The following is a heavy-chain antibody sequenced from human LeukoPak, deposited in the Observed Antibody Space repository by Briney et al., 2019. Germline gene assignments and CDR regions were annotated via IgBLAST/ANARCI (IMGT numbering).Heavy chain of an antibody. CDR1: GGSISSGTYY. CDR3: ASNRTPRTGFDY. Sequence: MSSETLSLTCTVSGGSISSGTYYWSWIRQPAGKGLEWIGRIYTSGSTNYNPSLKSRVTISVDTSKNQFSLKLSSVTAADTAVYYCASNRTPRTGFDYWGQGTLVTVSS. CDR2: IYTSGST. J-gene: IGHJ4*02. V-gene: IGHV4-61*02. D-gene: IGHD1-14*01.